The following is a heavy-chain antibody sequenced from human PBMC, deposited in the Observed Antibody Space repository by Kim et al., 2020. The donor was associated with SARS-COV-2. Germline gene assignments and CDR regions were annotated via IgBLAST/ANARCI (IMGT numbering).Heavy chain of an antibody. V-gene: IGHV3-11*04. J-gene: IGHJ4*02. CDR2: GSTI. Sequence: GSTIYSADSVKGRFTISRDNAKNSLYLQMNSLRAEDTAVYYCARDLEGYYWGQGTLVTVSS. D-gene: IGHD3-3*01. CDR3: ARDLEGYY.